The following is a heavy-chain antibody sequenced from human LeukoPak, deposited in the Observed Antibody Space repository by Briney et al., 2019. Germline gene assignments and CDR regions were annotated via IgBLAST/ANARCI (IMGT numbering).Heavy chain of an antibody. D-gene: IGHD2-15*01. Sequence: GGSLRLSCAASGFTFSSYSMNWVRQAPGKGLEWVSSISSSSSYIYYADSVKGRFTISRDNAKNSLYLQMNSLRAEDTAVYYCARDRFRGYCSGGSCLSGFDPWGQGTLVTVSS. CDR1: GFTFSSYS. CDR3: ARDRFRGYCSGGSCLSGFDP. V-gene: IGHV3-21*01. CDR2: ISSSSSYI. J-gene: IGHJ5*02.